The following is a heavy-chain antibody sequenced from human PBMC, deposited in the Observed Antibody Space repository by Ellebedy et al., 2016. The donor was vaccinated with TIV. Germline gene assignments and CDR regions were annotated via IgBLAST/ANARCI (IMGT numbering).Heavy chain of an antibody. D-gene: IGHD3-22*01. CDR1: GFTFSSYA. J-gene: IGHJ4*02. CDR3: AKGRGGGSDSSAPRYYFDY. Sequence: PGGSLRLSCAASGFTFSSYAMSWVRQAPGKGLEWVALISSDGSIKYYADSVTGRFTISRDNSKSTLYLQMNSLRAEDTAVYYCAKGRGGGSDSSAPRYYFDYWGLGTLVTVSS. CDR2: ISSDGSIK. V-gene: IGHV3-30-3*01.